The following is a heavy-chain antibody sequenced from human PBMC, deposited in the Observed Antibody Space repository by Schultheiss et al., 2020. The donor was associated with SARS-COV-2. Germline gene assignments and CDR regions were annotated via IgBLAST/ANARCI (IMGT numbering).Heavy chain of an antibody. V-gene: IGHV3-33*05. Sequence: SLKISCTASGFTFSSYGMHWVRQAPGKGLEWVAVISYDGSNKYYADSVKGRFTISRDNSKNTLYLQMNSLRAEDTAVYYCARGQSSGWYAEYFQHWGQGTLVTVSS. CDR1: GFTFSSYG. D-gene: IGHD6-19*01. CDR2: ISYDGSNK. CDR3: ARGQSSGWYAEYFQH. J-gene: IGHJ1*01.